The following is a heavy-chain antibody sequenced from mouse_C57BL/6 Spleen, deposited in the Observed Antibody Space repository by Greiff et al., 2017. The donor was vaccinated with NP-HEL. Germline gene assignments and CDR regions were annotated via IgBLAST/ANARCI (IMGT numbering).Heavy chain of an antibody. CDR1: GFTFTDYY. V-gene: IGHV7-3*01. CDR2: IRNKANGYTT. CDR3: ARYHYGSSFAWFAY. D-gene: IGHD1-1*01. J-gene: IGHJ3*01. Sequence: EVKLVESGGGLVQPGGSLSLSCAASGFTFTDYYMSWVRQPPGKALEWLGFIRNKANGYTTEYSASVKGRFTISRDNSQSILYLQMNALRAEDSATYYCARYHYGSSFAWFAYWGQGTLVTVSA.